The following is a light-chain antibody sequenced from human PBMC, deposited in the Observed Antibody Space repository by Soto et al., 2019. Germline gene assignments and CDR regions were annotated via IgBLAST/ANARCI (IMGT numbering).Light chain of an antibody. V-gene: IGKV3-20*01. J-gene: IGKJ2*01. CDR2: AAS. CDR1: RSFASSY. CDR3: QQYSPSTPYT. Sequence: EIVLTQSPGTLSLSPGERATLSCRASRSFASSYLAWYQRKPGQPPRLLIYAASKRATGIPDRFTGSGSGTDFTLTISSVEPEDCAVYYCQQYSPSTPYTFGQGTKVDIK.